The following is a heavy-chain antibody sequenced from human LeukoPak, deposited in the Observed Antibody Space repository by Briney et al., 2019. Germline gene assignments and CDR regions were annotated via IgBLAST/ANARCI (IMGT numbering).Heavy chain of an antibody. D-gene: IGHD6-13*01. CDR3: ARDPPAVSTNTYG. Sequence: GGSLRLSCAASGLIVSSNYMNWVRQAPGKGLEWVSLIYSGGDTDYADSVKGRFTISRDNSKNILYLQMNSLRVDDTAVYYCARDPPAVSTNTYGWGQGTLVTVSS. CDR2: IYSGGDT. V-gene: IGHV3-66*01. J-gene: IGHJ1*01. CDR1: GLIVSSNY.